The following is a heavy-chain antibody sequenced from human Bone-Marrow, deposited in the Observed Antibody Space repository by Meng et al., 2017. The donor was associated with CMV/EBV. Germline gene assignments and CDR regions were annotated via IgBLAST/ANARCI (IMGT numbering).Heavy chain of an antibody. CDR2: ISSSGSTI. V-gene: IGHV3-48*03. CDR1: GFTFSSYE. CDR3: ARVLDNDFWSGYPDY. D-gene: IGHD3-3*01. J-gene: IGHJ4*02. Sequence: GGSLRLSCAASGFTFSSYEMNWVRQAPGKGLEWVSYISSSGSTIYYADSVKGRFTISRDNAKNSLCLQMNSLRAEDTAVYYCARVLDNDFWSGYPDYWGQGTRVTVSS.